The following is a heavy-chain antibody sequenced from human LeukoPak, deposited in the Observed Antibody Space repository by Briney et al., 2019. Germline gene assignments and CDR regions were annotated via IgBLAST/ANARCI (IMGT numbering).Heavy chain of an antibody. V-gene: IGHV3-48*04. CDR3: ARVRYCSSTSCFDY. D-gene: IGHD2-2*01. CDR1: GFTFSSYS. Sequence: GSLRLSCAASGFTFSSYSMNWVRQAPGKGLEWVSYISSSSSTIYYADSVKGRFTISRDNAKNSLYLQMNSLRAEDTAVYYCARVRYCSSTSCFDYWGQGTLVTVSS. CDR2: ISSSSSTI. J-gene: IGHJ4*02.